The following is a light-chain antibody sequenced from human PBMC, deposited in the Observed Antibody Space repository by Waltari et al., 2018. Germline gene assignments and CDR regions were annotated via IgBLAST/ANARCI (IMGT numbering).Light chain of an antibody. CDR1: KLGDKY. Sequence: SYDLTQPPSVSVSPGQTANISCSAEKLGDKYACWYQQKPGQSPLLVIYHDNKRPTGIPERVYVSRSGNTATLTIIGTQTVDEADYYCQAWHRFAAFFGGGTKLTVL. V-gene: IGLV3-1*01. J-gene: IGLJ2*01. CDR3: QAWHRFAAF. CDR2: HDN.